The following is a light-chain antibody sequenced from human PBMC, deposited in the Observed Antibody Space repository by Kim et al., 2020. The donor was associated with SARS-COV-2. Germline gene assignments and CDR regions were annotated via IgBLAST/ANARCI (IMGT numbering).Light chain of an antibody. V-gene: IGKV1-27*01. CDR3: QEYNSAPRT. Sequence: DFQMTQSPSSLSASVGDRVTITCRASQGISTYLAWYQQKPGKVPILLIYAASILQSGVPSRFVGSGSGTDFTLTISSLQPEDVATYYCQEYNSAPRTIGQGTKVDIK. J-gene: IGKJ1*01. CDR1: QGISTY. CDR2: AAS.